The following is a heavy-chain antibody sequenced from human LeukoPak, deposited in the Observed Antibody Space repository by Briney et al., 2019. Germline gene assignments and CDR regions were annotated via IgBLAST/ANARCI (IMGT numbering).Heavy chain of an antibody. CDR2: LNPNSGAT. CDR1: GYTFTGYY. V-gene: IGHV1-2*02. Sequence: ASVKVSCKASGYTFTGYYIHWVRQAPGQGLEWMGWLNPNSGATNVAQKFQGRVTMTRDTSISTAYMELSRLRSDDTAVYYCARVSSRYYDSSGYLQRFDYWGQGTLVTVSS. CDR3: ARVSSRYYDSSGYLQRFDY. D-gene: IGHD3-22*01. J-gene: IGHJ4*02.